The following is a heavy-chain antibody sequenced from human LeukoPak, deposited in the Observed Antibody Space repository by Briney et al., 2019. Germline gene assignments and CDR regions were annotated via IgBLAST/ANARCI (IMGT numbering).Heavy chain of an antibody. Sequence: GGSLRLSCAASGFTVSSNYMSWVRQAPAKGMEWVSVIYSGGSTYYADSVKGRFTVSRDNSKNTLYLQMNSLRAEDTAVYYCAREITGECYFDYWGQGTLVSVSS. CDR2: IYSGGST. J-gene: IGHJ4*02. D-gene: IGHD7-27*01. V-gene: IGHV3-53*01. CDR3: AREITGECYFDY. CDR1: GFTVSSNY.